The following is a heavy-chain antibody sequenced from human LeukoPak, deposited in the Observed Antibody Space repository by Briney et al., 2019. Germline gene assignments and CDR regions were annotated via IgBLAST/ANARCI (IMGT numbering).Heavy chain of an antibody. CDR1: GYTLTELS. V-gene: IGHV1-24*01. D-gene: IGHD3-10*01. Sequence: ASVKVSCKVSGYTLTELSMHWVRQAPGKGLEWMGGFDPEDGETVYAQKFQGRVTMTEDTSTDTAYMELSSLRSEDTAVYYCATDLRGFGNNWFDPWGQGTLVTVSS. CDR2: FDPEDGET. J-gene: IGHJ5*02. CDR3: ATDLRGFGNNWFDP.